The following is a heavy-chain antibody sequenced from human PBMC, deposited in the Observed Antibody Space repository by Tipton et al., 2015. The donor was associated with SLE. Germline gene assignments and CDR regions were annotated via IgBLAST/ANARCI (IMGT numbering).Heavy chain of an antibody. Sequence: TLSLTCTVSGGSISGYYWSWVRQPPGKGLEWIGYISFSGLTNYNPSVKSRVSTSVDTSKNQFSLKLSSVTAADTAVYYCTRHDYFASGRVYWGQGTLVTVSS. D-gene: IGHD3-10*01. CDR3: TRHDYFASGRVY. CDR2: ISFSGLT. V-gene: IGHV4-59*08. J-gene: IGHJ4*02. CDR1: GGSISGYY.